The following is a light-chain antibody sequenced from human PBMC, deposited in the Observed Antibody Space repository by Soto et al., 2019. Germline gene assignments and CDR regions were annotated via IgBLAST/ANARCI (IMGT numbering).Light chain of an antibody. CDR3: QQGYSTTPIT. Sequence: DIQMTQSPSSLSAAIGDRVTITCRASQSIKNYLNWYQHKPGAAPKLLIFGASNLESGVPSRFSGSGSGTEFTLNISSLQPEDFATYYCQQGYSTTPITFGQGTRLEIK. V-gene: IGKV1-39*01. CDR2: GAS. CDR1: QSIKNY. J-gene: IGKJ5*01.